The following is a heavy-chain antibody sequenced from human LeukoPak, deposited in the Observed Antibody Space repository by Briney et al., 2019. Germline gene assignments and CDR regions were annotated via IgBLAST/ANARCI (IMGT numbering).Heavy chain of an antibody. V-gene: IGHV3-33*06. J-gene: IGHJ4*02. D-gene: IGHD4-17*01. CDR1: GFTFSSYG. CDR2: IWYDGSNK. CDR3: AKDLSKTDYGVIDY. Sequence: GGSLRLSCAAFGFTFSSYGMHWVRQAPGKGLEWVAVIWYDGSNKYYADSVKGRFTISRDNSKNTLYLQMNSLRAEDTAVYYCAKDLSKTDYGVIDYWGQGTLVTVSS.